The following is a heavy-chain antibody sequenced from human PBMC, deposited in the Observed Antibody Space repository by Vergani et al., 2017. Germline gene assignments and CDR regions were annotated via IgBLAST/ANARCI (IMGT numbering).Heavy chain of an antibody. V-gene: IGHV4-30-2*01. CDR1: GDSITNGGFS. CDR3: ARAWLRALVGYYYYMDV. D-gene: IGHD3-10*01. J-gene: IGHJ6*03. Sequence: QLQLQESGSGLVKPSQTLSLTCAVSGDSITNGGFSWNWIRQPPGKGPEWIGYIFPSGNSDSNPSLKNRVSISLDKSKNQFSLWVNSVTAADTAVYFCARAWLRALVGYYYYMDVWGKGKTVVVSS. CDR2: IFPSGNS.